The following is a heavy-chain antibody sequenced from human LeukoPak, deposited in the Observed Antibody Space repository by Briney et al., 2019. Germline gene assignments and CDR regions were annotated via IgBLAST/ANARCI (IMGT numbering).Heavy chain of an antibody. CDR1: GGSISSYY. Sequence: SETLSLTCTVPGGSISSYYWSWIRQPPGKGLEWIGYIYYSGSTNYNPSLKSRVTISVDTSKNQFSLKLSSVTAADTAVYYCARGEYQLLTWNYFDYWGQGTLVTVSS. D-gene: IGHD2-2*01. CDR2: IYYSGST. J-gene: IGHJ4*02. V-gene: IGHV4-59*08. CDR3: ARGEYQLLTWNYFDY.